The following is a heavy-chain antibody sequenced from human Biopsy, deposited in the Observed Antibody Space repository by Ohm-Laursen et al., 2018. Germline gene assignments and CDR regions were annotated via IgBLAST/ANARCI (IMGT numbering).Heavy chain of an antibody. CDR2: IKQDGSEK. CDR1: GFTLSDYS. J-gene: IGHJ5*01. CDR3: ATELLPPGVGGPWLDS. V-gene: IGHV3-7*04. Sequence: SLRLSCSASGFTLSDYSMIWVRQAPGKGLEWVANIKQDGSEKNYVASVKGRFTISRDNAKNSLYLQMNSLRAADTAIYYCATELLPPGVGGPWLDSWGQGTPVTVSS. D-gene: IGHD3-16*01.